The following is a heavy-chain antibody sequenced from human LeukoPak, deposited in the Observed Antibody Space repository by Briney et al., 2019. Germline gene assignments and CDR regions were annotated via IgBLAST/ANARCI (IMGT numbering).Heavy chain of an antibody. CDR3: ARAEAGYSFDY. Sequence: SETLSLTCTVSGGSISSSSYYWGWIRQPPGKGLEWIGSIYYSGSTYYNPSLKSRVTISVDTSKNQFSLKLSSVTAADTAVYYCARAEAGYSFDYWGQGTLVTVSS. J-gene: IGHJ4*02. D-gene: IGHD5-18*01. V-gene: IGHV4-39*07. CDR1: GGSISSSSYY. CDR2: IYYSGST.